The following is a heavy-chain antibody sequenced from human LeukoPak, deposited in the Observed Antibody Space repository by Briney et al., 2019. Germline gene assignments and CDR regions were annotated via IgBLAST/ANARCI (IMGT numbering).Heavy chain of an antibody. CDR3: ARLTPGKNWFDP. D-gene: IGHD3-10*01. Sequence: SETLSLTYAVSGYSINSAYYWGWIRQPPGKGLEWIASMYHSGITYYNSSLKSRATVSVDTSKNQFSLKLNSVTAADTSVYYCARLTPGKNWFDPWGHGTLVTVSS. V-gene: IGHV4-38-2*01. CDR2: MYHSGIT. J-gene: IGHJ5*02. CDR1: GYSINSAYY.